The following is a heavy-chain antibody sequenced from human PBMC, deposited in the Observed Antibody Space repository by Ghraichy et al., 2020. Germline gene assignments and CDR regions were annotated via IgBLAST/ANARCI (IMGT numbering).Heavy chain of an antibody. CDR3: ARLSVAVPLDY. CDR2: IYYSGST. J-gene: IGHJ4*02. D-gene: IGHD6-19*01. CDR1: GDSVGSSY. Sequence: TLSLTCTVSGDSVGSSYWNWIRQPPGKGLEWIGYIYYSGSTIYNPSLKSRLTISVDTSKNQFSLRLSSVTAADTAVYYCARLSVAVPLDYWGQGTLVTVSS. V-gene: IGHV4-59*02.